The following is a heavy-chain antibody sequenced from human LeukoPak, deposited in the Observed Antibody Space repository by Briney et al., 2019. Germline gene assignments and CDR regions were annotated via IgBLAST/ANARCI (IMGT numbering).Heavy chain of an antibody. V-gene: IGHV4-34*01. Sequence: PSETLSLTCAVYGGSFSGYYWSWIRQPPGKGLEWIGEINHSGSTNYNPSLKSRVTISVDTSKNQFSLKLSSVTAADTAVYYCARGPPIAVAGKGGHFDYWGQVTLVTVSS. CDR2: INHSGST. D-gene: IGHD6-19*01. CDR1: GGSFSGYY. CDR3: ARGPPIAVAGKGGHFDY. J-gene: IGHJ4*02.